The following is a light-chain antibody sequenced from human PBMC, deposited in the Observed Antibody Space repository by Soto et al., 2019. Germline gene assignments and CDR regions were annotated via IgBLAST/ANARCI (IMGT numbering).Light chain of an antibody. V-gene: IGKV3-20*01. CDR3: QQYGSSPRT. CDR2: GAS. Sequence: ELVLTQSPGTLSLSXGERAPLSXXXSQSVSSSYLAWYQQKPGQAPRLLIYGASSRATGIPDRFSGSGSGTDFTLTISRLEPEDFAVYYCQQYGSSPRTFGQGTRLEI. J-gene: IGKJ5*01. CDR1: QSVSSSY.